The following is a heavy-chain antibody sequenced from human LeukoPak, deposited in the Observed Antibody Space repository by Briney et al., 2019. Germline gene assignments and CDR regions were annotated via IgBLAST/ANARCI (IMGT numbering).Heavy chain of an antibody. D-gene: IGHD3-16*01. J-gene: IGHJ6*03. Sequence: PSETLSLTCPVSGGSISIGSYYWSWIRHPAGKGLEWIGRIYTSGSTNYNPSLKSRVTISVATSKTTSSLKLSSVTAADTAVYYCARVPLTGGEYYYHYMDVWGKGTTVTISS. CDR2: IYTSGST. CDR1: GGSISIGSYY. CDR3: ARVPLTGGEYYYHYMDV. V-gene: IGHV4-61*02.